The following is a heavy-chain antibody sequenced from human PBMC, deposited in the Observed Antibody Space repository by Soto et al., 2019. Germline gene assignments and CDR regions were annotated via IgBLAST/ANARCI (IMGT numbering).Heavy chain of an antibody. CDR1: GFTFSTYW. D-gene: IGHD6-19*01. V-gene: IGHV3-74*01. CDR2: LNGDASTA. Sequence: GGSLRLSCSASGFTFSTYWMEWVRQAPGKGLLWVSSLNGDASTANYADSVKGRFTISRDNAKNTLYLQMNSLRAEDTAMYYCAVMSSRSDVLDVWGQGTMVTVSS. CDR3: AVMSSRSDVLDV. J-gene: IGHJ3*01.